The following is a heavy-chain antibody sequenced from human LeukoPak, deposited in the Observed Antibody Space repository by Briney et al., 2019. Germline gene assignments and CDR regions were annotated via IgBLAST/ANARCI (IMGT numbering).Heavy chain of an antibody. CDR1: GGSISSSSYY. J-gene: IGHJ5*02. CDR3: ARVTYGDYGDLNWFDP. V-gene: IGHV4-61*01. CDR2: IYYSGST. D-gene: IGHD4-17*01. Sequence: SETLSLTCTVSGGSISSSSYYWSWIRQPPGKGLEWIGYIYYSGSTNYNPSLKSRVTISVDTSKNQFSLKLSSVTAADTAVYYCARVTYGDYGDLNWFDPWGQGTLVTVSS.